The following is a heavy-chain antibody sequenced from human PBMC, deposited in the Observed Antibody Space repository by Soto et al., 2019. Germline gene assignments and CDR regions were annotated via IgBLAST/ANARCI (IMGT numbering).Heavy chain of an antibody. CDR3: AKDWDIVVVGGSDY. Sequence: EVQLLESGGGLVQPGGSLSLSCAASGFTFSSYAMSWVRQAPGKGLEWVSAISGSGGSTYYADSVKGRFTISSNNSKSTRYLQRNSLRAEDTAVYYCAKDWDIVVVGGSDYWGQGTLVTVSS. D-gene: IGHD2-15*01. CDR2: ISGSGGST. V-gene: IGHV3-23*01. CDR1: GFTFSSYA. J-gene: IGHJ4*02.